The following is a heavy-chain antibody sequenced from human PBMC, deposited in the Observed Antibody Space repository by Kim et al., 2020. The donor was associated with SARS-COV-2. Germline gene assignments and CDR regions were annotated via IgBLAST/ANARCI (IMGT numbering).Heavy chain of an antibody. D-gene: IGHD3-10*01. CDR3: AYYWFGEPMGV. CDR2: ISYDGSNK. J-gene: IGHJ6*02. Sequence: GGSLRLSCAASGFTFSSYGMHWVRQAPGKGLEWVAVISYDGSNKYYADSVKGRFTISRDNSKNTLYLQMNSLRAEDTAVYYCAYYWFGEPMGVWGQGTTVTVSS. CDR1: GFTFSSYG. V-gene: IGHV3-33*05.